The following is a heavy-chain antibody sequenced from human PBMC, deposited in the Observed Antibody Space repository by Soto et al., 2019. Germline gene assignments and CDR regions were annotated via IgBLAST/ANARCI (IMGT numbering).Heavy chain of an antibody. Sequence: EVQLLESGGGLVQPGGSLRLSCAASGFTFSSYAMSWVRQAPGKGLEWVSAISGSGGSTYYADSVKGRFTISRDNSKNTLYLQMNSLRAEDTAVYYCAKDASEDPYNWKAHFYYWGQGTLVTVSS. CDR2: ISGSGGST. J-gene: IGHJ4*02. V-gene: IGHV3-23*01. CDR1: GFTFSSYA. CDR3: AKDASEDPYNWKAHFYY. D-gene: IGHD1-20*01.